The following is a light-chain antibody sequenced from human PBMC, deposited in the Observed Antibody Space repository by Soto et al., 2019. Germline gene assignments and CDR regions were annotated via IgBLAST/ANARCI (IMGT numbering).Light chain of an antibody. J-gene: IGLJ2*01. CDR1: SSNIGTNT. Sequence: QSVLTQPPSASGTPGQRVTVSCSGSSSNIGTNTVSWYQQLPGTAPKLLISRNGQRPSGVPDRFSGSKSGTSASLAISGLQSEDEADSYCAAWDDNLNGLVFGGGTQLTVL. CDR2: RNG. CDR3: AAWDDNLNGLV. V-gene: IGLV1-44*01.